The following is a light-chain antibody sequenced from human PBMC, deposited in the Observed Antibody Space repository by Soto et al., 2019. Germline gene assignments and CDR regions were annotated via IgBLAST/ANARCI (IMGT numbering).Light chain of an antibody. J-gene: IGLJ3*02. CDR1: SSNIGAGYD. Sequence: QSVLTQPPSVSGAPGQTVTISCTGSSSNIGAGYDVHWYQQLPGTAPKLLIYGNTNRPSGVPDRVSGSKSGTSASLAITGLPAEDEADYYCQSYDSSLSGWVFGGGTKLTVL. V-gene: IGLV1-40*01. CDR3: QSYDSSLSGWV. CDR2: GNT.